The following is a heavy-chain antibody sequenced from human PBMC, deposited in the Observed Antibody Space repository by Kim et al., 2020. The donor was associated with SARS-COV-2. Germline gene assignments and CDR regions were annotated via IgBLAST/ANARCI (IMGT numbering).Heavy chain of an antibody. D-gene: IGHD6-19*01. CDR1: GFTCSYYS. V-gene: IGHV3-48*02. J-gene: IGHJ6*02. CDR3: AREGQWLSLYYYGMDV. CDR2: ISSSSSPI. Sequence: GGSLRLSCAASGFTCSYYSMNWVRQAPGKGLEWVSYISSSSSPIYYADSVKGRFTVSRDNAKNSLYLQMNSLRDADTAVYYCAREGQWLSLYYYGMDVWGQGTTVTVSS.